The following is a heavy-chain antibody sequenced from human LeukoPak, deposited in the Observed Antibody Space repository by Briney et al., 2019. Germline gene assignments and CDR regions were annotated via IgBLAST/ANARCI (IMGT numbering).Heavy chain of an antibody. CDR2: ISAYNGNT. V-gene: IGHV1-18*01. CDR1: GYTFTSYG. CDR3: ASSPSSYCSSTSCYTYYFDY. Sequence: ASVKVSCKASGYTFTSYGISWVRQAPGQGLEWMGWISAYNGNTNYAQKLQGRVTMTTDTSTSTAYMELRSLRSDDTAVYYCASSPSSYCSSTSCYTYYFDYWSQATLVTVYS. D-gene: IGHD2-2*01. J-gene: IGHJ4*02.